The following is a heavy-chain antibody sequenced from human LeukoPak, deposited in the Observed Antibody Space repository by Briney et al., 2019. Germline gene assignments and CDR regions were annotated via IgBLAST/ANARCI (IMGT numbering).Heavy chain of an antibody. J-gene: IGHJ4*02. V-gene: IGHV3-23*01. Sequence: PGGSLRLSCAASGFTFSSYAMSWVRRAPGKGLEWVSAISGSGGTTYSADSVKGRFTISRDNSKNTLYLQMNSLRAEDTAVYYCAKGTSYYYDSSGYYYDYWGQGTLVTVSS. D-gene: IGHD3-22*01. CDR2: ISGSGGTT. CDR1: GFTFSSYA. CDR3: AKGTSYYYDSSGYYYDY.